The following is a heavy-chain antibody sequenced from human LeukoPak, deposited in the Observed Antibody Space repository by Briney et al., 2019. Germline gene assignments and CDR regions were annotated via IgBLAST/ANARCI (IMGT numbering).Heavy chain of an antibody. CDR1: GFTFSNYW. CDR3: ASGRQLGY. V-gene: IGHV3-7*03. CDR2: IKEDGSEK. D-gene: IGHD6-13*01. J-gene: IGHJ4*02. Sequence: GGSLRLSCAASGFTFSNYWMSWVRQAPGKGLEWVANIKEDGSEKYYVDSVKGRFTISRDNARNSLYLQMNSLRAEDTAVYYCASGRQLGYWGQGILVTVSS.